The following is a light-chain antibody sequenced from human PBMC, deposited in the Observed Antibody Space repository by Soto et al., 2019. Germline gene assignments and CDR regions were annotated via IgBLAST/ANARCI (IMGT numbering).Light chain of an antibody. CDR2: DAS. V-gene: IGKV3-11*01. Sequence: EIVLTQSPATLSLSPGERATLSCRASQSVSSYLAWYQQKPGQAPRLLIYDASNRSTGIPARCSGSGSGTDFTLTISSLEREDFEVYYCQQRSNWPPVLTFGGGTKVEIK. J-gene: IGKJ4*01. CDR3: QQRSNWPPVLT. CDR1: QSVSSY.